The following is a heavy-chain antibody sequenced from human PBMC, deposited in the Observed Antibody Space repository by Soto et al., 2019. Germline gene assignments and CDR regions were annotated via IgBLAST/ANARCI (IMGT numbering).Heavy chain of an antibody. CDR2: IYHSGST. Sequence: QLQLPESGSGLVRPSQTLSLTCAVSGGSISSGGYSWNRIRQPPGKGLEWIGYIYHSGSTLYNPSLKCRVTISVDKSKNQFSLKLSFVTAADTAVYYCARDELEGNWFDPWGQGSLVTVSS. D-gene: IGHD1-7*01. J-gene: IGHJ5*02. CDR3: ARDELEGNWFDP. CDR1: GGSISSGGYS. V-gene: IGHV4-30-2*01.